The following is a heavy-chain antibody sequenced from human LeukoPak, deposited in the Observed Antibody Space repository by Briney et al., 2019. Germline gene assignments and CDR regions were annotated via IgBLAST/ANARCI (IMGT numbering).Heavy chain of an antibody. V-gene: IGHV1-18*01. J-gene: IGHJ1*01. D-gene: IGHD3-10*01. CDR3: ARDKVVRGVIITFRYFQH. CDR1: GYTFTSYG. CDR2: ISAYNGNT. Sequence: ASVKVSCKASGYTFTSYGISWVRQAPGQGLEWMGWISAYNGNTNYAQKLQGRVTMTTDTSTSTAYMELRSLRSDDTAVYYCARDKVVRGVIITFRYFQHWGQGTLVTVSS.